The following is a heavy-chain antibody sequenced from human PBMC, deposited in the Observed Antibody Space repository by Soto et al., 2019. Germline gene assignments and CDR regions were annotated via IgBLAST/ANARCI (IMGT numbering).Heavy chain of an antibody. CDR2: VNPNSNET. Sequence: QVQLVQSGAEVKKPGASVKVSCEASGYTFSSYHISWVRQASGQGLEWMGWVNPNSNETDYAQKFQGRVTMTGNTSIRTADMEVSSLRSDDTAVYSCVRSGRPSGIAYWGQGTLVTVSS. J-gene: IGHJ4*02. V-gene: IGHV1-8*01. CDR3: VRSGRPSGIAY. CDR1: GYTFSSYH. D-gene: IGHD5-12*01.